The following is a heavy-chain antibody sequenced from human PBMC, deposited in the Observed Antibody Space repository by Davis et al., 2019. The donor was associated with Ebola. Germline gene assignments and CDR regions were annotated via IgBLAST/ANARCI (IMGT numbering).Heavy chain of an antibody. V-gene: IGHV3-33*01. D-gene: IGHD3-9*01. CDR1: GFTFSSYG. Sequence: GESLKISCAASGFTFSSYGMHWVRQAPGKGLEWVAVIWYDGSKKYYADSVKGRFTISRDNSKNTLYLQMNSLRAEDTAVYYCARDSKRYFDWQIDYWGQGTLVTVSS. CDR3: ARDSKRYFDWQIDY. CDR2: IWYDGSKK. J-gene: IGHJ4*02.